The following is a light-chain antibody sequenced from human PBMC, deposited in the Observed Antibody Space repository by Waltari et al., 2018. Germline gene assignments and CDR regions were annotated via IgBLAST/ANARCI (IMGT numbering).Light chain of an antibody. J-gene: IGLJ3*02. CDR3: QSYDNGLRGRV. CDR1: SSNTGAGSD. Sequence: QSVLTQPPSVSGAPWPRVTISFPGSSSNTGAGSDVHCYQQFPGTAPKLRIYVNNDRPSGVPDRFSGSKSDTSASLAISGLQADDEAEYHCQSYDNGLRGRVFGGGTKVTVL. CDR2: VNN. V-gene: IGLV1-40*01.